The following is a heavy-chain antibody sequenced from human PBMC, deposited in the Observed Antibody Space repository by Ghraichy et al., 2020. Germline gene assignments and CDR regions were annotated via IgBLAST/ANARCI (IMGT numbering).Heavy chain of an antibody. Sequence: ASVKVSCKASGYTFTGYYIHWVRQAPGQGLEWMGWISPNSGGTYSSQKFKASITMTRDTSITTAYMELSGLTSDDTAIYYCARGGDAHHGPLYLDYWGRGTLVTVSS. V-gene: IGHV1-2*02. CDR3: ARGGDAHHGPLYLDY. CDR2: ISPNSGGT. J-gene: IGHJ4*02. CDR1: GYTFTGYY. D-gene: IGHD2-8*01.